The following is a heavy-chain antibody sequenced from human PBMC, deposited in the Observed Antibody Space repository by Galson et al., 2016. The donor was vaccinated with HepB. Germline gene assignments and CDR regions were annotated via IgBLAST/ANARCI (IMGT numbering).Heavy chain of an antibody. V-gene: IGHV5-51*01. J-gene: IGHJ4*02. CDR2: VYPAGSDT. CDR3: ARVMGQWLPYF. Sequence: QSGAEVKKPGESLRTSCKGSGYTFSRYWIGWVRQMPGKGLEWMGIVYPAGSDTRYSPSFHGQVTISADKSISTLYLHWSSLKASDTAMYYCARVMGQWLPYFWGQGTLVTVSS. CDR1: GYTFSRYW. D-gene: IGHD6-19*01.